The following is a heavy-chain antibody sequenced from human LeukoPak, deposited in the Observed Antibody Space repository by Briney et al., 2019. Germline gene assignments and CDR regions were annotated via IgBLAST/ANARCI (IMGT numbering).Heavy chain of an antibody. Sequence: GGSLRLSCAASGFTFSSYGMHWVRQAPGTGLEWVAVIWYDGSNKYYADSVKGQFTISRDNSKNTLYLQMNSLRAEDTAVYYCARTYYYDSSGYYPFDYWGQGTLVTVSS. CDR1: GFTFSSYG. J-gene: IGHJ4*02. D-gene: IGHD3-22*01. CDR2: IWYDGSNK. CDR3: ARTYYYDSSGYYPFDY. V-gene: IGHV3-33*01.